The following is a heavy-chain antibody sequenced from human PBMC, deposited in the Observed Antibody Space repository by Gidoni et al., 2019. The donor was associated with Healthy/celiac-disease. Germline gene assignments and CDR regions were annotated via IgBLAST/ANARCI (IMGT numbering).Heavy chain of an antibody. CDR3: ARGGAMVRGDDWFDP. CDR2: IYHSGST. D-gene: IGHD3-10*01. Sequence: QLQLQESGSGLVKPSQTLSLTCAVSGGSISSGGYSWSWIRQPPGKGLEWIGYIYHSGSTYYNPSLKSRVTISVDRSKNQFSLKLSSVTAADTAVYYCARGGAMVRGDDWFDPWGQGTLVTVSS. V-gene: IGHV4-30-2*01. J-gene: IGHJ5*02. CDR1: GGSISSGGYS.